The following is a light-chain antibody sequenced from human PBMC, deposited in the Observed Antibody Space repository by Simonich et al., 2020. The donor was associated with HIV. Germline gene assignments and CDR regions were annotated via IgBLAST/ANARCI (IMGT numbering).Light chain of an antibody. CDR3: QQYYSTPYT. V-gene: IGKV4-1*01. J-gene: IGKJ2*01. CDR1: QSVLYSSSNKNY. CDR2: WAS. Sequence: DNVMTQSPDSLAVSLGERATINCKSSQSVLYSSSNKNYLAWYQQKPVQPPKLLIYWASARQFGVPDRFSGSGSGTDFTLTISSLQAEDVALYYCQQYYSTPYTFGQGTKLEIK.